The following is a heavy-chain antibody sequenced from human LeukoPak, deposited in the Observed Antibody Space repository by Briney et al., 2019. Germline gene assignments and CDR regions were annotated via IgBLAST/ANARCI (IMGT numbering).Heavy chain of an antibody. CDR1: GFTFRNAW. CDR2: IKSKTDGGTT. V-gene: IGHV3-15*01. CDR3: TTDFLEAAAAGTNY. D-gene: IGHD6-13*01. Sequence: IPGGSLRLSCAASGFTFRNAWMSWVRQAPGKGLECVGRIKSKTDGGTTDYAAPVKGRFTISRDDSKNTLYLQMNSLKTDDTAVYYCTTDFLEAAAAGTNYWGQGTLVTVSS. J-gene: IGHJ4*02.